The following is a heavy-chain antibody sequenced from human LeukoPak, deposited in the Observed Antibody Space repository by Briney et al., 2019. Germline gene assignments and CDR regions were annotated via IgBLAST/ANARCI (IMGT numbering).Heavy chain of an antibody. D-gene: IGHD6-13*01. CDR2: ISGSGGYT. Sequence: GGSLRLSCAASGFAFSNYAMSWVRQAPGKGLEWVSAISGSGGYTYYADSVKGRFTISRDSSKNTLYLQMNSLRAEDTAVYYCAKGNIAAAANFDYWGQGTLVTVSS. CDR1: GFAFSNYA. J-gene: IGHJ4*02. V-gene: IGHV3-23*01. CDR3: AKGNIAAAANFDY.